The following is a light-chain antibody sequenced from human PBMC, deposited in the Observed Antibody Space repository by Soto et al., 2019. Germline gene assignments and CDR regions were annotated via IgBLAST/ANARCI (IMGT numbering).Light chain of an antibody. J-gene: IGKJ1*01. CDR1: QIVLFVSNNKNF. V-gene: IGKV4-1*01. Sequence: VLTPSPDSLAVSLGGMATIHCRSNQIVLFVSNNKNFLAWYQQKPGQPPKLFLNCASTRESGVPDRFIGGGAGTDCTLTLSSLHAEDGAVYYCQQFVHAPTFGQGTKVEI. CDR2: CAS. CDR3: QQFVHAPT.